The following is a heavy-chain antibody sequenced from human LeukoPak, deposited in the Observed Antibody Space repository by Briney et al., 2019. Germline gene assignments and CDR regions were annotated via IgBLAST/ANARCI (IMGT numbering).Heavy chain of an antibody. V-gene: IGHV1-69*04. D-gene: IGHD1-26*01. J-gene: IGHJ5*02. CDR2: IIPILGIA. CDR3: ARDSGSYP. CDR1: GGTFSSYA. Sequence: SVKVSCKASGGTFSSYAISWVRQAPGQGLEWMGRIIPILGIANYAQKFQGRVTITADKSTSSAYMELSSLRSEDTAVYYCARDSGSYPWGQGTLVTVSS.